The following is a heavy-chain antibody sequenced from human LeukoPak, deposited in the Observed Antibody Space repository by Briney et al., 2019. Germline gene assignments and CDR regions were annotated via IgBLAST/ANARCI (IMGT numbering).Heavy chain of an antibody. CDR3: ARGFFYN. V-gene: IGHV3-7*03. CDR2: IKEDGSEK. J-gene: IGHJ4*02. CDR1: GFNFSNYW. Sequence: GGSLRLYCVASGFNFSNYWMIWVRQASGKGLEWVANIKEDGSEKYYLDSVKGRFTVYRDNAKNSLYLQMRNLGAEDTAVYYCARGFFYNWGQGTLVSVSS.